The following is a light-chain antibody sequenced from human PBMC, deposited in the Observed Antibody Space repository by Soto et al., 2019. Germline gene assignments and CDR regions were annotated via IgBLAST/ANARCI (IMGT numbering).Light chain of an antibody. J-gene: IGLJ3*02. Sequence: QSALTQPASVSGSPGQSITISCTGTSSDVGGYNFVSWYQQHPDRAPQLMIYDVSNRPSGVSSCFSGYKSGNTASLTISGLQAEDEAYYYCSSYTTSTTGVFGGGTKLTVL. CDR3: SSYTTSTTGV. CDR1: SSDVGGYNF. V-gene: IGLV2-14*01. CDR2: DVS.